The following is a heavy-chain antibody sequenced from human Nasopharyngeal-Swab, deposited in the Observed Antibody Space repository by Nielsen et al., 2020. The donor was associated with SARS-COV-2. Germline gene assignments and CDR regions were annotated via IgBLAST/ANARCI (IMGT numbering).Heavy chain of an antibody. Sequence: GESLKISCAASGFTFSSYAMSWVRQAPGKGLEWVSAISGSGGSTYYADSVKGRFTISRDNSKNTLYLQMNSLRAEDTAVYYCAKDWGITMIVEILDYWGQGTLVTVSS. CDR2: ISGSGGST. J-gene: IGHJ4*02. CDR3: AKDWGITMIVEILDY. D-gene: IGHD3-22*01. CDR1: GFTFSSYA. V-gene: IGHV3-23*01.